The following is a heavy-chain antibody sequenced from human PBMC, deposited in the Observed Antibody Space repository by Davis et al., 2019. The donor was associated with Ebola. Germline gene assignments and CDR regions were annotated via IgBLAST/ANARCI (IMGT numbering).Heavy chain of an antibody. D-gene: IGHD1-20*01. CDR1: GYSFTNYW. V-gene: IGHV5-51*01. J-gene: IGHJ3*02. CDR3: ATLRRTITGMDDGFDI. Sequence: GESLKISCQGSGYSFTNYWIGWVRQMPGKGLEWMGIIYPRDSDTRYSPSFQGQVTISADKSFKTAFLQWSSLKASDTARYYCATLRRTITGMDDGFDIWGQGTMVTVSS. CDR2: IYPRDSDT.